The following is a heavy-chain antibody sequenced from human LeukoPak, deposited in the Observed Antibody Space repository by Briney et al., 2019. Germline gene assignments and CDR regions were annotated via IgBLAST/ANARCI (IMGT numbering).Heavy chain of an antibody. J-gene: IGHJ4*02. V-gene: IGHV3-48*03. CDR1: GSTFSSYE. D-gene: IGHD1-26*01. CDR3: ASPEGAAFDY. Sequence: GGSLRLSCAASGSTFSSYEMNWVRQAPGKGLEWVSYISSSGSTIYYADSVKGRFTISRDNAKNSLYLQMNSLRAEDTAVYYCASPEGAAFDYWGQGTLVTVSS. CDR2: ISSSGSTI.